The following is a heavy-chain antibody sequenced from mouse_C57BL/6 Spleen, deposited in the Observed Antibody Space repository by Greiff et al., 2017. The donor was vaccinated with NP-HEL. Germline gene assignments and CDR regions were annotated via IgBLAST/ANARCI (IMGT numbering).Heavy chain of an antibody. CDR3: ARELITTGVATDLDY. Sequence: VQLQQSGPELVKPGASVKISCKASGYAFSSSWMNWVKQRPGKGLEWIGRIYPGDGDTNYNGKFKGKATLTADKSSSTAYMQLSSLTSEDSAVYFCARELITTGVATDLDYWGQGTTLTVSS. CDR1: GYAFSSSW. CDR2: IYPGDGDT. V-gene: IGHV1-82*01. D-gene: IGHD1-1*01. J-gene: IGHJ2*01.